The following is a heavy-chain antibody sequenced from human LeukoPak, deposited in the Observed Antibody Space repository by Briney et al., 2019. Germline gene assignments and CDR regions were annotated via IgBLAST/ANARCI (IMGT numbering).Heavy chain of an antibody. J-gene: IGHJ4*02. CDR2: ISHDEIYK. CDR1: GFTFSSYA. D-gene: IGHD1-26*01. Sequence: GGSLRLSCAASGFTFSSYAMHWVRQAPGKGLEWVAVISHDEIYKYYADSAKGRFTISRDNSKNTLYLQMNSLRAEDMAVYYCARRELLELLDYWGQGTLVTVSS. CDR3: ARRELLELLDY. V-gene: IGHV3-30*01.